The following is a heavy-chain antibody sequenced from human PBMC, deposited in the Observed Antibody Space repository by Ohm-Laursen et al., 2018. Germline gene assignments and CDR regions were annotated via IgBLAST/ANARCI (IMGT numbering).Heavy chain of an antibody. J-gene: IGHJ3*01. CDR3: AVTYYYDSSGPSRGAFDF. V-gene: IGHV4-59*08. D-gene: IGHD3-22*01. Sequence: SDTLSLTCTVSGASISSYYWSWIRQPPGKGLEWIGFIYYSGSTNYNPSLKSRVTISVDTSKNQFSLKLSSVTAADTAVYYCAVTYYYDSSGPSRGAFDFWGQGTMVTVSS. CDR1: GASISSYY. CDR2: IYYSGST.